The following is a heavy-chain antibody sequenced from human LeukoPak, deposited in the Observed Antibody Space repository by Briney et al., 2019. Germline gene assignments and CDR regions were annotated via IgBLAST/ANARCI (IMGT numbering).Heavy chain of an antibody. CDR3: ARDYDSSGDFDY. V-gene: IGHV1-18*01. CDR2: ISNYNGNT. J-gene: IGHJ4*02. Sequence: ASVKVSRKASGYTFTTYGISWVRQAPGQGLEWMGWISNYNGNTNYAQKFQGRVAMTTDTSTYTAYMELRSLRSDDTALYYCARDYDSSGDFDYWGQGTLVTVSS. D-gene: IGHD3-22*01. CDR1: GYTFTTYG.